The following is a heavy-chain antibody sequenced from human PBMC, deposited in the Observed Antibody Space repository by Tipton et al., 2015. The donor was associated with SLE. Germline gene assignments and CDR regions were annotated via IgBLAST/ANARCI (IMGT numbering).Heavy chain of an antibody. CDR2: ISYDGSNK. D-gene: IGHD3-22*01. Sequence: SLRLSCAASGFTFSTYPMHWVRQAPGKGLEWVAVISYDGSNKYYADFVKGRLTISRDNSKNTLYLQMNSLRAEDTAVYYCARHYDSTGFGRDTWFDPWGQGTLVTVSS. V-gene: IGHV3-30*04. J-gene: IGHJ5*02. CDR1: GFTFSTYP. CDR3: ARHYDSTGFGRDTWFDP.